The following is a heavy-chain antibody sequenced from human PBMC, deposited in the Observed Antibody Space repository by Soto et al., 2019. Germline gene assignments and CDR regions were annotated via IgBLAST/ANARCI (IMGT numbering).Heavy chain of an antibody. Sequence: ASVKVSCKASGYTFTSYYMHWVRQAPGQGLGWMGIINPSGGSTSYAQKFQGRVTMTRDTSTSTVYMELSSLRSEDTAVYYCGRGRDEDIVVVVAAKEFDYWGQGTLVTVSS. CDR3: GRGRDEDIVVVVAAKEFDY. D-gene: IGHD2-15*01. CDR1: GYTFTSYY. J-gene: IGHJ4*02. V-gene: IGHV1-46*01. CDR2: INPSGGST.